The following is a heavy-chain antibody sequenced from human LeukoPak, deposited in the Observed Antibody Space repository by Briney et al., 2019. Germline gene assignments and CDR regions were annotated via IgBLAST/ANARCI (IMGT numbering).Heavy chain of an antibody. D-gene: IGHD3-10*01. Sequence: SETLSLTCTVSGGSISSYYWSWIRQPPGKGLEWIGYIYYSGSTNYNPSLKSRVTISVDTSKNQFSLKLSSVTAADTAVYYCARAYRSRGFGETLFDYWGQGTLVTVSS. J-gene: IGHJ4*02. CDR1: GGSISSYY. CDR3: ARAYRSRGFGETLFDY. V-gene: IGHV4-59*01. CDR2: IYYSGST.